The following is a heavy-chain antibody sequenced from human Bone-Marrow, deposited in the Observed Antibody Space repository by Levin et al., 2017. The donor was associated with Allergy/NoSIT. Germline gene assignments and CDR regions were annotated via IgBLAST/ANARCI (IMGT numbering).Heavy chain of an antibody. J-gene: IGHJ4*02. D-gene: IGHD6-19*01. CDR2: IKQDGSEK. CDR3: AAGGGWEIDK. V-gene: IGHV3-7*01. Sequence: PGGSLRLSCTASGFTFSSNWMNWVRQAPGRGLEWVANIKQDGSEKNYVDSVKGRFTISRDNAKNSLHLQMNSLRAEDTAVYYWAAGGGWEIDKWGQGTLVTVSS. CDR1: GFTFSSNW.